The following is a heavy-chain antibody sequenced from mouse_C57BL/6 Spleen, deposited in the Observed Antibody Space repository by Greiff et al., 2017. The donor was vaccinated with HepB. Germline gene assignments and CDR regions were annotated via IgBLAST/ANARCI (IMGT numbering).Heavy chain of an antibody. J-gene: IGHJ4*01. Sequence: QVQLQQPGAELVKPGASVKMSCKASGYTFTSYWITWVKQRPGQGLEWIGDIYPGSGSTNYNGKFKGKATLTADKSSSTAYMQLSSLTSEDSAVYFCARGDDGSYYYAMDYWGQGTSVTVSS. CDR1: GYTFTSYW. CDR2: IYPGSGST. V-gene: IGHV1-55*01. D-gene: IGHD2-3*01. CDR3: ARGDDGSYYYAMDY.